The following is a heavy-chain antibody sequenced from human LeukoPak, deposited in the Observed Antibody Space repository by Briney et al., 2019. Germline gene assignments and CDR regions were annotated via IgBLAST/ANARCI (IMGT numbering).Heavy chain of an antibody. Sequence: PSDTLSLTCTVSGDSISSSSYYWGWIRQPPGKGLEWIGSIYNSGSTYYNPSLKSRVTISVDTSKNQFSLNLYSVTAADTAVYFCARQVVAVAGTGYFDYWGQGTLVTVSS. CDR1: GDSISSSSYY. CDR2: IYNSGST. D-gene: IGHD6-19*01. J-gene: IGHJ4*02. V-gene: IGHV4-39*01. CDR3: ARQVVAVAGTGYFDY.